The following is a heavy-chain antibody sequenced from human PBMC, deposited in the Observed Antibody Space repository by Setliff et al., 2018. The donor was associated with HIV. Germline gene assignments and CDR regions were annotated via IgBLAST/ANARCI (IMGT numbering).Heavy chain of an antibody. CDR3: ARAKTIGSSALFLDP. Sequence: SETLSLTCPVSGDSMNSGSYSWAWLRQSAGKGPEWIGHVYARGGANYNPSLTSRVTITVPTSKNQFSLNLNSVTAADTATSYCARAKTIGSSALFLDPWGQGTPVTAPQ. CDR2: VYARGGA. CDR1: GDSMNSGSYS. J-gene: IGHJ5*02. V-gene: IGHV4-61*09. D-gene: IGHD3-10*01.